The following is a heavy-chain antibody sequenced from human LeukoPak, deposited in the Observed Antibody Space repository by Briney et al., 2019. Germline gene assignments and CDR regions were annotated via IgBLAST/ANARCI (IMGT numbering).Heavy chain of an antibody. J-gene: IGHJ4*02. D-gene: IGHD3-9*01. V-gene: IGHV1-2*02. CDR2: INPHSGGT. Sequence: ASMKVSCKASEYIFNDYYIHWVRQAPGQGLEWMGWINPHSGGTNYAQNFQYRVTMTGDTSISTAYMELSRVISDDTAIYYCARGGDNYDILTQWGQGTLVTVSS. CDR1: EYIFNDYY. CDR3: ARGGDNYDILTQ.